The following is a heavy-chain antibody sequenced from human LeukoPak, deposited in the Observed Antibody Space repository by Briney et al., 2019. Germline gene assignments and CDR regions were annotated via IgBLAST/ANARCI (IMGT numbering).Heavy chain of an antibody. CDR1: GFTFSSYE. CDR3: ARDLSRYYNDY. Sequence: GGSLRLSCAASGFTFSSYEMNWVRQAPGKGREWVSYISIGGRTQYYADSVKGRFTISRDNAKNSLYLQMNSLRAEDTAVYYCARDLSRYYNDYCGQGTLVTVSS. CDR2: ISIGGRTQ. V-gene: IGHV3-48*03. J-gene: IGHJ4*02.